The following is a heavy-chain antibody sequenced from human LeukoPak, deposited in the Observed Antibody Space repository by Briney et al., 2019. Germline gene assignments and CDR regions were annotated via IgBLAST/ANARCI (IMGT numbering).Heavy chain of an antibody. V-gene: IGHV4-30-2*01. CDR3: ARESLGAPGTWGIGIAAAGTRGGWFDP. Sequence: SQTLSLTCAVSGGSFSSGGYSWSWIRQPPGKGLEWIGYIYHSGSTNYNPSLKSRVTISVDTSKNQFSLKLSSVTAADTAVYYCARESLGAPGTWGIGIAAAGTRGGWFDPWGQGTLVTVSS. CDR1: GGSFSSGGYS. J-gene: IGHJ5*02. CDR2: IYHSGST. D-gene: IGHD6-13*01.